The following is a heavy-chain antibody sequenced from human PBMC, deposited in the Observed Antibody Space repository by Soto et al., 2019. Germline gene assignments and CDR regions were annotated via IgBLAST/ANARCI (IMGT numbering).Heavy chain of an antibody. CDR2: IVPIYRTA. CDR1: GGTFSSYR. V-gene: IGHV1-69*13. D-gene: IGHD6-13*01. CDR3: ARDSGARLSSS. Sequence: SVKVSCKASGGTFSSYRINWVRQAPGQGLEWVGGIVPIYRTADYAQKFQGRVTITADESARTAYMELRSLKSQDTAVYYCARDSGARLSSSWGQGTLVTVSS. J-gene: IGHJ4*02.